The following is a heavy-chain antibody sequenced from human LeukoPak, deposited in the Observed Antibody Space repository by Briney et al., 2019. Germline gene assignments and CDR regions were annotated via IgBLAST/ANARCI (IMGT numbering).Heavy chain of an antibody. D-gene: IGHD1-7*01. J-gene: IGHJ4*02. V-gene: IGHV3-9*03. Sequence: GGSLRLSCATSGFTFDDYAMPWVRQGPGKGLEWDSSINWNSGSIDYADSVKGRFTISRDNAKNSLYLQMNSLRAEDMALYYCTKGNSYTKTYYFDYWGQGTLVTVSS. CDR1: GFTFDDYA. CDR3: TKGNSYTKTYYFDY. CDR2: INWNSGSI.